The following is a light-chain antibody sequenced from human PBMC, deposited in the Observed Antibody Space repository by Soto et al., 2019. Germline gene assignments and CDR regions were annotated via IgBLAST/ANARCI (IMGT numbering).Light chain of an antibody. CDR2: EVS. CDR3: SSYAATSTLV. CDR1: SSDIGTYNF. Sequence: QSALTQPASVSGSTGESITMSCTGSSSDIGTYNFVSWYQQHAGKAPRLILYEVSNRPSGVSSRFSGSKSGNSASLTISGLQPEDEAHYFCSSYAATSTLVFGGGTKVTVL. J-gene: IGLJ3*02. V-gene: IGLV2-14*01.